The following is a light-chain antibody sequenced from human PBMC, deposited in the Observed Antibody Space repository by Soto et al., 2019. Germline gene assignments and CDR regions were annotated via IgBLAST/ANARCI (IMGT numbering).Light chain of an antibody. V-gene: IGLV2-11*02. J-gene: IGLJ1*01. CDR3: CSHAGTYTYV. CDR1: SSDVGGYNY. CDR2: DVD. Sequence: QSALTQPRSVSGSPGQSVTISCTGTSSDVGGYNYVSWYQQHPGKAPKLMIYDVDKRPSGVPDRFSGSKSGNTASLTISGLQAEDEADYYCCSHAGTYTYVFGTVTKVTVL.